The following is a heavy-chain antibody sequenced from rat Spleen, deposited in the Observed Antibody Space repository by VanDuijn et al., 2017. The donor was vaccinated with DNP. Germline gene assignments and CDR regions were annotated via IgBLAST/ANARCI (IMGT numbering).Heavy chain of an antibody. V-gene: IGHV5-20*01. CDR2: ISYDGGTT. CDR1: GFTFSDYY. D-gene: IGHD3-1*01. Sequence: EVQLVASGGGLVEPGRSLKLSCAASGFTFSDYYMAWVRQAPKKGLEWVTTISYDGGTTYYRDSVKGRFTISRDNAKSTLFLQMDSLRSEDTATYYCTTALSNWYFDFWGPGTMVTVSS. CDR3: TTALSNWYFDF. J-gene: IGHJ1*01.